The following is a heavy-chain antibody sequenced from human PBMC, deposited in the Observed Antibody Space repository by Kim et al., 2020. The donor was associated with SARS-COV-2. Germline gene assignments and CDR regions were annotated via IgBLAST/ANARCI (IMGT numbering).Heavy chain of an antibody. Sequence: SETLSLTCAVYGGSFSGYYWSWIRQPPGTGREWIGEINHSGSTNYNPSLKSRVTISVDTSKNQFSLKLSSVTAADTAVYYCARGRGTGPPGGHAFDIWGQGTMVTVSS. J-gene: IGHJ3*02. D-gene: IGHD1-1*01. CDR2: INHSGST. V-gene: IGHV4-34*01. CDR1: GGSFSGYY. CDR3: ARGRGTGPPGGHAFDI.